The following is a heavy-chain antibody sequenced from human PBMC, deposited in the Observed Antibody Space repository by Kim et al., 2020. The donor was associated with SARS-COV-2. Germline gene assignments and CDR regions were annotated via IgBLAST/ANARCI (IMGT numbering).Heavy chain of an antibody. D-gene: IGHD3-10*01. J-gene: IGHJ6*02. V-gene: IGHV3-23*01. CDR3: AKDYYGSGSYYRDYYGMDV. Sequence: GRFTISRDKSKSTLYLQMNSVRAEDTAVYYCAKDYYGSGSYYRDYYGMDVWGQGTTVTVSS.